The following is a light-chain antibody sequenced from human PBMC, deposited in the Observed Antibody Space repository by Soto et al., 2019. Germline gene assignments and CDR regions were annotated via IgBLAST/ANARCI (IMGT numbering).Light chain of an antibody. CDR2: KAS. J-gene: IGKJ1*01. V-gene: IGKV1-5*03. CDR3: QQYNSYST. Sequence: DIQMTQSPSTLSASVGDRVTITCRASQSISSWLAWYQQKPGKAPKLLIYKASSLESGVPSRFSGSGSGTEFTLTISSLQPDDVATYYRQQYNSYSTFGQGTKVDIK. CDR1: QSISSW.